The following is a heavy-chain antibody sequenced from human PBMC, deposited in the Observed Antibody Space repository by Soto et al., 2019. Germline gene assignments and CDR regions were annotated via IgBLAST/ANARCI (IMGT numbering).Heavy chain of an antibody. D-gene: IGHD3-3*01. CDR2: ISAYNGNT. CDR3: ARDDDLRSGNGYYYGMDV. Sequence: ASVKVSCKASGYTFTSYGISWVRQAPGQGLEWMGWISAYNGNTNYAQKLQGRVTMTTDTSTSTAYMELRSLRSDDTAVYYCARDDDLRSGNGYYYGMDVWGQGTTVTV. CDR1: GYTFTSYG. J-gene: IGHJ6*02. V-gene: IGHV1-18*01.